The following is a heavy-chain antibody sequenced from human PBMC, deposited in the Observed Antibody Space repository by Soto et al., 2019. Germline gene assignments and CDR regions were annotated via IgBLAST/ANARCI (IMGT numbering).Heavy chain of an antibody. Sequence: PGGSLRLSCAASGFTFSSYGMHWVRQAPGKGLEWVAVISYDGSNRNSADSVKGRFTISRDNSKNTLYLQMNSLRVEDTAVYYCAKDEVRTPSLYAMDGRGQGTTVTGSS. J-gene: IGHJ6*02. CDR2: ISYDGSNR. CDR1: GFTFSSYG. V-gene: IGHV3-30*18. D-gene: IGHD3-10*01. CDR3: AKDEVRTPSLYAMDG.